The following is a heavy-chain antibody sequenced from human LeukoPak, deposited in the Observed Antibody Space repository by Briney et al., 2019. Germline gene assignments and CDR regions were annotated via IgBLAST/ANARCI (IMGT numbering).Heavy chain of an antibody. Sequence: GGSLRLSCAASGFIFSNYAMSWVRQAPGKGLEWVSGISGSGGSTVYADSMKGRFTISRDNSKNIMYLQMNSLRAEDTAVYYCAKAPVTTCSGAYCYPFDYWGQGTLVTVSS. CDR3: AKAPVTTCSGAYCYPFDY. V-gene: IGHV3-23*01. J-gene: IGHJ4*02. CDR2: ISGSGGST. CDR1: GFIFSNYA. D-gene: IGHD2-15*01.